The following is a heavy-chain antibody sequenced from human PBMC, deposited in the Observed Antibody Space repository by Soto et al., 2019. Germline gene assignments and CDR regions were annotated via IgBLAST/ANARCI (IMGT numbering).Heavy chain of an antibody. CDR2: INPNSGGT. Sequence: ASVKVSCKASGYTFTGYYMHWVRQAPGQGLEWMGWINPNSGGTNYAQKFQGWVTMTRDTSISTAYMELRSLRSEDTAVYYCAATLDSSGPNWFDPWGQGTLVTVSS. CDR1: GYTFTGYY. J-gene: IGHJ5*02. V-gene: IGHV1-2*04. D-gene: IGHD3-22*01. CDR3: AATLDSSGPNWFDP.